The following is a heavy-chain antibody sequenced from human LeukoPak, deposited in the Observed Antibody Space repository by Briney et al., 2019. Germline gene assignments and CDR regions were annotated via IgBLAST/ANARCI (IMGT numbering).Heavy chain of an antibody. CDR1: GFSFSNYW. V-gene: IGHV3-7*01. J-gene: IGHJ4*02. CDR3: LGSASYTH. CDR2: TNQDGSQK. D-gene: IGHD3-10*01. Sequence: TGRSLRLSCAASGFSFSNYWMTWARQAPGKGLEWVANTNQDGSQKNYLDSVRGRFTISRDIAKSSLYLQMNSLRVDDTAVYFCLGSASYTHWGQGTLVTVSS.